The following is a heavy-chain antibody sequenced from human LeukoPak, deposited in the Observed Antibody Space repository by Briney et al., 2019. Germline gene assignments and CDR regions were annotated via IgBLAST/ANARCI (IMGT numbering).Heavy chain of an antibody. J-gene: IGHJ4*02. V-gene: IGHV3-64D*06. CDR3: VRDFGRVRGTPDS. CDR2: ISGSGNGGSI. D-gene: IGHD3-16*01. CDR1: GFVFSIYT. Sequence: GGSLRLSCSASGFVFSIYTMYWVRQAPGKGPEYVSTISGSGNGGSIYYADSVKGRFTISRDDSKSILYLQMNGLRSEDTAVYYCVRDFGRVRGTPDSWGQGTLVTVSS.